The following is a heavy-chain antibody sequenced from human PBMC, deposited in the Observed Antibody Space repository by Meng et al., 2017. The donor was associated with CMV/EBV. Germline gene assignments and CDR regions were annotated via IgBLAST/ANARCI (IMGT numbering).Heavy chain of an antibody. J-gene: IGHJ4*02. Sequence: TFTSYGISWVRQAPGQGLEWMGWISAYNGTTNYAQKHQSSVTITTGTSTSTAYMELRSLRSDDTAVYYCARVGYYYGSGSYYTDLDYWGQGTLVTVSS. V-gene: IGHV1-18*01. CDR2: ISAYNGTT. D-gene: IGHD3-10*01. CDR1: TFTSYG. CDR3: ARVGYYYGSGSYYTDLDY.